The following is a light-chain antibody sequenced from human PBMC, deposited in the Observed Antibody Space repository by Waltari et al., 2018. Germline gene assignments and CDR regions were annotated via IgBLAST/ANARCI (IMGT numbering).Light chain of an antibody. CDR3: QRRTNWPPNT. CDR2: DAS. J-gene: IGKJ4*01. V-gene: IGKV3-11*01. CDR1: QSVGKS. Sequence: VLTQSPATRSLSPGDRANLPCRASQSVGKSLAWFQQKPSHAPRLPIYDASIRATGIPPRFRGSGSGTDFTLTISSLEPEDFAVYYCQRRTNWPPNTFGGGTKVEIK.